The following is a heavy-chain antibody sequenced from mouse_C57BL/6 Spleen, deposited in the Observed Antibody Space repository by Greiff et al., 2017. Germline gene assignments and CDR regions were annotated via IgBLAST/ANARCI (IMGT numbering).Heavy chain of an antibody. D-gene: IGHD2-13*01. Sequence: EVKLMESGGGLVKPGGSLKLSCAASGFTFSSYAMSWVRQTPEKRLEWVATISDGGSYTYYPDNVKGRFTISRDNAKNNLYLQMSHLKSEDTAMYYCARDRSDYVSAMDYWGQGTSVTVAS. CDR2: ISDGGSYT. CDR1: GFTFSSYA. CDR3: ARDRSDYVSAMDY. V-gene: IGHV5-4*01. J-gene: IGHJ4*01.